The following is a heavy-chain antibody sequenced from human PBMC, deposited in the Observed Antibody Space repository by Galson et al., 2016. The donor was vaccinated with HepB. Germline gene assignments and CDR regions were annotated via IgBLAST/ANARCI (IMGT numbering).Heavy chain of an antibody. Sequence: PALVKPTQTLTLTCPFSGFSLSTSGMCVIWIRQPPGKALEWLARIDWDDDKFYSTSLKTRLTISKDTSKNQVVLTVTNVDPLDTATYYCARSVVVPAPHGMDVWGQGTTVTVSS. CDR1: GFSLSTSGMC. CDR3: ARSVVVPAPHGMDV. CDR2: IDWDDDK. D-gene: IGHD2-2*01. J-gene: IGHJ6*02. V-gene: IGHV2-70*17.